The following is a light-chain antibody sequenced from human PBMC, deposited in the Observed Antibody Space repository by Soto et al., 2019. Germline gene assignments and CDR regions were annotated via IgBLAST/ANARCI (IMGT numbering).Light chain of an antibody. CDR3: CSYVGARRYV. CDR1: ISDVGSSNL. J-gene: IGLJ1*01. CDR2: EGN. Sequence: QSALTQPASVSGSPGQSITISCAGSISDVGSSNLVSWYQQHPGKVPKLIIYEGNRRPSGVSSRFSGSNSGKTASLTISGLQVEDEADYYCCSYVGARRYVFVIATKLTVL. V-gene: IGLV2-23*01.